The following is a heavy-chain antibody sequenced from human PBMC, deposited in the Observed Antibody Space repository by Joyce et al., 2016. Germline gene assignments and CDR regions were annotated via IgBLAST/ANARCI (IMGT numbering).Heavy chain of an antibody. CDR2: MYSGGHT. D-gene: IGHD3-10*01. J-gene: IGHJ2*01. CDR3: ARDLVEEYFWFFDI. CDR1: GVNVSNSY. V-gene: IGHV3-53*01. Sequence: EVQLVESGGGLIQPGGSLRLSCVVSGVNVSNSYLTWVHQAPGKGLAWCSVMYSGGHTYSAESVKGRVTITSDISKNTVYLQVNSLRSEDSAVYYCARDLVEEYFWFFDIWGPGTPVTVSS.